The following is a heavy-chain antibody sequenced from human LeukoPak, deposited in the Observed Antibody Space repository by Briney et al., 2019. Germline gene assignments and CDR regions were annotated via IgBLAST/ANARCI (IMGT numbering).Heavy chain of an antibody. CDR2: LDPENGET. Sequence: ASVKVSCKVSGDTLTDLPMHWVRQAPGKGLEWMGGLDPENGETIYAQNFQGRVTMTEDTSTDTAYMELSSLRSEDTVVYYCATDLSGYFDRNVEYWGQGTLVTVSS. D-gene: IGHD3-9*01. V-gene: IGHV1-24*01. J-gene: IGHJ4*02. CDR1: GDTLTDLP. CDR3: ATDLSGYFDRNVEY.